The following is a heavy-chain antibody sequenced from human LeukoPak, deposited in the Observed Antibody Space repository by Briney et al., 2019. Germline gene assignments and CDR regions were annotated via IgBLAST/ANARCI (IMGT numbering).Heavy chain of an antibody. J-gene: IGHJ4*02. Sequence: PGGSLRLSCAASGFRFSSYWMSWVRQAPGKGLEWVANIKQDGSEKYHVDPVKGRFTISRDNAKISVYLQMNSLRAEDTAVYYCARGPISGSGWYPIDYWGQGTLVTVSS. V-gene: IGHV3-7*02. CDR2: IKQDGSEK. CDR3: ARGPISGSGWYPIDY. CDR1: GFRFSSYW. D-gene: IGHD6-19*01.